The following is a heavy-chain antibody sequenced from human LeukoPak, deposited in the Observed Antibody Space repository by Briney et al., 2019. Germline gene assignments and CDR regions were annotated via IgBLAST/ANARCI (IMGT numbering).Heavy chain of an antibody. D-gene: IGHD7-27*01. CDR3: ARGYWGYDT. J-gene: IGHJ5*02. Sequence: ASVKVSCKVSGFTFTAYYMHWVRQAPGQGLEWMGWINPNSGGTNYAQKFQGWVTMTRDTSISTAYMELTRVKSDDTAVYYCARGYWGYDTWGQGTLVTVSS. CDR1: GFTFTAYY. CDR2: INPNSGGT. V-gene: IGHV1-2*04.